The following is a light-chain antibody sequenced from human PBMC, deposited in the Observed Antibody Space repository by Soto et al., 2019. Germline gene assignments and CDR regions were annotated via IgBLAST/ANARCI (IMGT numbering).Light chain of an antibody. V-gene: IGLV1-40*01. Sequence: QSVLTQPPSVSGAPGQRVTISCTGSSSNIGAGYDVHWYQQLPGTAPKLLISGNSNRPSGVPDRFSGSKSGTSASLAITGLRAEDEADYYCQSYDSSLSGVVFGGGTKVAVL. CDR1: SSNIGAGYD. J-gene: IGLJ2*01. CDR3: QSYDSSLSGVV. CDR2: GNS.